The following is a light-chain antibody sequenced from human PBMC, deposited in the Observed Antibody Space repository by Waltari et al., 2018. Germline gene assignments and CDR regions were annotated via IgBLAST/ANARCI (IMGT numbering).Light chain of an antibody. CDR3: QQSYSRPMT. V-gene: IGKV1-39*01. CDR1: QSISSY. CDR2: AAS. J-gene: IGKJ5*01. Sequence: DIQMTQSPSSLSASVGDRVTITCRASQSISSYLNWYQLKPGKAPKLLIYAASSLQSGVPSRLSGSGSGTDFTLTISSLQPEDFATYYCQQSYSRPMTFGQGTRLDIK.